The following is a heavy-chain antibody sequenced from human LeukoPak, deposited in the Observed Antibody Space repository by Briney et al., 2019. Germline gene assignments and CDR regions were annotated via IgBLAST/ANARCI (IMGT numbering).Heavy chain of an antibody. V-gene: IGHV3-7*01. CDR3: ARGQPGRDGYNFFDY. Sequence: PGGSLRLSCAASGFTFSSYWMSWVRQAPGKGLEWVANIKQDGSEKYYVDSVKGRFTISRDNDKNSLYLQMNSLRAEDTAVYYCARGQPGRDGYNFFDYWGQGTLVTVSS. D-gene: IGHD5-24*01. CDR2: IKQDGSEK. J-gene: IGHJ4*02. CDR1: GFTFSSYW.